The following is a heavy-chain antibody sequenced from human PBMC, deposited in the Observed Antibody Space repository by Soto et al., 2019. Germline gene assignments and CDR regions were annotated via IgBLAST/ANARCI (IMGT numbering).Heavy chain of an antibody. Sequence: GGSLRLSCSASGFTFSSYAMHWVRQAPGKGLEYVSAISSNGGSTYYADSVKGRFTISRDNSKNTLYLQMSSLRVEDTAVYYCVRSSSWLHLNGEADYWGQGTLVTVSS. D-gene: IGHD6-13*01. CDR1: GFTFSSYA. CDR3: VRSSSWLHLNGEADY. CDR2: ISSNGGST. J-gene: IGHJ4*02. V-gene: IGHV3-64D*08.